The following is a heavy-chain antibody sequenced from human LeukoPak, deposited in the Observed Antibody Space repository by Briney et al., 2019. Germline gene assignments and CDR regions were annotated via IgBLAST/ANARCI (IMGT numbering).Heavy chain of an antibody. D-gene: IGHD1-20*01. V-gene: IGHV3-23*01. CDR2: IRASGDTT. CDR3: TRTAQYPSCYP. J-gene: IGHJ5*02. CDR1: GLTFSSYA. Sequence: GGSLRLSCAASGLTFSSYAMHWARQAPGKGLEWISSIRASGDTTYYADSVKGRFTISRDNSKDTLYLQMDSLRAEDTAIYYVTRTAQYPSCYPCGQGTLVTVSS.